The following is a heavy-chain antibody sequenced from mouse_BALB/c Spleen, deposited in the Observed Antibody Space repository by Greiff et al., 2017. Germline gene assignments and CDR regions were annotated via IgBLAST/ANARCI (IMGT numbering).Heavy chain of an antibody. V-gene: IGHV1-87*01. J-gene: IGHJ4*01. CDR2: IYPGDGDT. Sequence: QVQLQQSGAELARPGASVKLSCKASGYTFTSYWMQWVKQRPGQGLEWIGAIYPGDGDTRYTQKFKGKATLTADKSSSTAYMQLSSLASEDSAVYYCARSPYDYDLYAMDYWGQGTSVTVSS. D-gene: IGHD2-4*01. CDR1: GYTFTSYW. CDR3: ARSPYDYDLYAMDY.